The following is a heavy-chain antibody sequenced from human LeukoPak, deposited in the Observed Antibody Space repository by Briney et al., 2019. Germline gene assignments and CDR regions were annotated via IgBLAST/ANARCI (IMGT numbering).Heavy chain of an antibody. CDR2: IYYSGST. D-gene: IGHD5-24*01. CDR1: GVSTSTFY. CDR3: ARGPYNWGQPADFDY. Sequence: ASETLSLTCTVSGVSTSTFYWSWIRQPPGKGLEWIGFIYYSGSTKYNPSLKSRPIISVDTSKNQFSLILTSVTAADTAVYYCARGPYNWGQPADFDYWGQGTLVTVSS. V-gene: IGHV4-59*08. J-gene: IGHJ4*02.